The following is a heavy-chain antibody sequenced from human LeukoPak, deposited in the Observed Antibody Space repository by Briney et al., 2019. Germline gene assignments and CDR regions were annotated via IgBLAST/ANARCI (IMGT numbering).Heavy chain of an antibody. CDR3: ASGRQLGY. Sequence: PGGSLSLSCAASGFTFSNYWMSWVRQAPGKGLEWVANIKEDGSEKYHVDSVKGRFTISRDNARNSLHLQMNSLRAEDTAVYYCASGRQLGYWGQGTLVTVSS. CDR1: GFTFSNYW. CDR2: IKEDGSEK. D-gene: IGHD6-13*01. J-gene: IGHJ4*02. V-gene: IGHV3-7*01.